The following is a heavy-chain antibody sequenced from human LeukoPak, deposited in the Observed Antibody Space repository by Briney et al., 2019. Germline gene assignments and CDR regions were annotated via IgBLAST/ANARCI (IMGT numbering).Heavy chain of an antibody. V-gene: IGHV4-39*07. CDR2: IYYSGSA. CDR1: GGSISSSSYY. D-gene: IGHD3-22*01. J-gene: IGHJ4*02. Sequence: EPWETLSLTCTVSGGSISSSSYYWGWIRQPPGKGLEWIGSIYYSGSAYYNPSLTGRVTISIDTSKKQFSLKLSSVTAADTAVYYCARENYYNTSGVTDYWGQGTLVTVSS. CDR3: ARENYYNTSGVTDY.